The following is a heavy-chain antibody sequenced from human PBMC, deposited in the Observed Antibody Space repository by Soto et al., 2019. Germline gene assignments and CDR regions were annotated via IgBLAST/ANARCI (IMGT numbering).Heavy chain of an antibody. V-gene: IGHV3-30*18. CDR3: AKATVPWNPFGY. CDR2: ISYDGSNK. D-gene: IGHD4-4*01. Sequence: GGSLRLSCAASGFTFSSYGMHWVRQAPGKGLEWVAVISYDGSNKYYADSVKGRFTISRDNSKNTLYLQMNSLRAEDTAVYYCAKATVPWNPFGYWGQGTLVTVSS. CDR1: GFTFSSYG. J-gene: IGHJ4*02.